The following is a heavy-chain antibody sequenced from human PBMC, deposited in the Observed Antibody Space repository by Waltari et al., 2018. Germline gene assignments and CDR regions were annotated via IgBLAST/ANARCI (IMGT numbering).Heavy chain of an antibody. Sequence: QVQLQDSAPGLVKPSETLSLACPASCGSFIHSYCSWVRQSATKGLEWIGRINVDGRINYNPSLESRVTMSVDPFKSQFSLQLKSLTAADTAVYYCARVGPNTQLADLWGQGMLVTVST. CDR3: ARVGPNTQLADL. D-gene: IGHD6-13*01. CDR2: INVDGRI. V-gene: IGHV4-4*07. CDR1: CGSFIHSY. J-gene: IGHJ4*02.